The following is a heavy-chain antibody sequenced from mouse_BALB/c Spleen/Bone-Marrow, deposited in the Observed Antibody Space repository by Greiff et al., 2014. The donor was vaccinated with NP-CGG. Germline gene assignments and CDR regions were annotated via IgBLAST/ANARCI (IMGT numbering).Heavy chain of an antibody. J-gene: IGHJ4*01. D-gene: IGHD2-4*01. CDR1: GFTFSSFG. CDR3: ARKGAMITHYYAMDY. Sequence: VQLKDSGGGLVQPGGSRKLSCAASGFTFSSFGMHWVRQAPEKGLEWVAYISNGSSTIYYADTVKGRFTISRGNPKNTLFLQMTSLRSEDTAMYYCARKGAMITHYYAMDYWGQGTSVTVSS. CDR2: ISNGSSTI. V-gene: IGHV5-17*02.